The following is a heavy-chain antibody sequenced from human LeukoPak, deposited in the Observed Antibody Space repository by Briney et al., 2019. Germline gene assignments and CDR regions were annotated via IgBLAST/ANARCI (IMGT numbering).Heavy chain of an antibody. D-gene: IGHD6-13*01. Sequence: GGSLRFSCAASGFTFSSQAMSWVRQAPGKGLEWVSGISGSGGSRDYADSVKGRFTISRDNSKNTLYLQMNGLRAGDTAVYFCATDISNWYFDYWGQGTLVTVSS. CDR1: GFTFSSQA. CDR2: ISGSGGSR. CDR3: ATDISNWYFDY. J-gene: IGHJ4*02. V-gene: IGHV3-23*01.